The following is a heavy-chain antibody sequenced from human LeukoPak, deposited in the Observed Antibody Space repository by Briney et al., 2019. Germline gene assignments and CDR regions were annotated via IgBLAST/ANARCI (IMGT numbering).Heavy chain of an antibody. D-gene: IGHD6-19*01. J-gene: IGHJ4*02. CDR2: ISGSGGST. CDR1: GFTFSRYA. V-gene: IGHV3-23*01. CDR3: AGAVADLRGALDY. Sequence: GGSLRLSCAASGFTFSRYAMSWVRQAPGKGLEWVSAISGSGGSTYCADSVKGRFTISRDNSKNTLYLQMNSLRAEDTAVYYCAGAVADLRGALDYWGQGTLVTVSS.